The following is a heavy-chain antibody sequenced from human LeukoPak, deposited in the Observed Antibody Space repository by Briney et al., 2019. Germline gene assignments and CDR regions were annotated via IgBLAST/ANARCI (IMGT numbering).Heavy chain of an antibody. J-gene: IGHJ6*03. CDR2: IYSGGDT. CDR3: ARAIYYYYYYMDV. V-gene: IGHV3-53*01. CDR1: GFTVSSNY. Sequence: GSLRLSCAASGFTVSSNYMSWVRQAPGKGLQWVSVIYSGGDTYYADSVKGRFTISKDNAKNSLHLQMSSLRAEDTAVYYCARAIYYYYYYMDVWGKGTTVTVSS.